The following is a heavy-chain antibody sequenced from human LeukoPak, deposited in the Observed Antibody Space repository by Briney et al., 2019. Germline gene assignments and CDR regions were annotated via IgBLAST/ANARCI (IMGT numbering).Heavy chain of an antibody. D-gene: IGHD3-9*01. Sequence: PSETLSLTCAVYGGSFSGYYWSWIRQPPGKGLEWIGEINHSGSTNYNPSLKSRVTISVDTSKDQFSLKLSSVTAADTAVYYCARDHYDILTGYSSESFDYWGQGTLVTVSS. J-gene: IGHJ4*02. CDR1: GGSFSGYY. CDR3: ARDHYDILTGYSSESFDY. V-gene: IGHV4-34*01. CDR2: INHSGST.